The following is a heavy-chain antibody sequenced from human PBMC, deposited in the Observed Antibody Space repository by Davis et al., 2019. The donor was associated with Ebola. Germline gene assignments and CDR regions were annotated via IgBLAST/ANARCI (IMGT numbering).Heavy chain of an antibody. Sequence: GGSLTLSCAASGFTFAAYAMHWVRQAPGKGLEWVSLISWDGGSTYYADSVKVRFTISRDNSKNSLYLQMNSLRTEDTALYYCAKAGHGRGDFWSGYLGYWGQGTLVTVSS. CDR3: AKAGHGRGDFWSGYLGY. V-gene: IGHV3-43*01. J-gene: IGHJ4*02. D-gene: IGHD3-3*01. CDR2: ISWDGGST. CDR1: GFTFAAYA.